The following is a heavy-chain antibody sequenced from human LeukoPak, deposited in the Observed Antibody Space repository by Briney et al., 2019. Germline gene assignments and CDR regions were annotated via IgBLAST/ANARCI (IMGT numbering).Heavy chain of an antibody. CDR3: ARKAALEWLSGGFWFDP. J-gene: IGHJ5*02. CDR1: GASINSHY. CDR2: IYYSGST. D-gene: IGHD3-3*01. Sequence: PSETLSLTCTVSGASINSHYWSWIRQPPGKGLEWIGYIYYSGSTYYNPSLKSRVTISVDTSKNQFSLKLSSVTAADTAVYYCARKAALEWLSGGFWFDPWGQGTLVTVSS. V-gene: IGHV4-59*08.